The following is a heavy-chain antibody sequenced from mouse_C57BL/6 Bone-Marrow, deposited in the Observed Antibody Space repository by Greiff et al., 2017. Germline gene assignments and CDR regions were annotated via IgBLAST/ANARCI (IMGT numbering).Heavy chain of an antibody. CDR2: INPSSGYT. Sequence: VQLQQSGAELAKPGASVKLSCKASGYTFTSYWMHWVKQRPGQGLEWIGYINPSSGYTKYNQKFKDKATLTADKSSSTAYMQLGSLTYEYSTVYYCAREKMYYPFDYWGQGTTLTVSS. CDR1: GYTFTSYW. CDR3: AREKMYYPFDY. V-gene: IGHV1-7*01. D-gene: IGHD1-1*01. J-gene: IGHJ2*01.